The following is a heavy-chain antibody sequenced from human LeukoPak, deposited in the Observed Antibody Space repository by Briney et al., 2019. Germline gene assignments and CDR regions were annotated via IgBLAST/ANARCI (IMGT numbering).Heavy chain of an antibody. Sequence: ASVKVSCKASGYTFTGYYMHWVRQAPGQGLEWMGWINPNSGGTNYAQKFQGRVTMTRNTSISTAYMELSSLRSEDTAVYYCASSAWELPLGYWGQGTLVTVSS. J-gene: IGHJ4*02. CDR2: INPNSGGT. CDR1: GYTFTGYY. D-gene: IGHD1-26*01. V-gene: IGHV1-2*02. CDR3: ASSAWELPLGY.